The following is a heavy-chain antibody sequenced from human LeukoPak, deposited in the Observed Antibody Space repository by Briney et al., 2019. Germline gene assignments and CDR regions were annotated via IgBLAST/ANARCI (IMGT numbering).Heavy chain of an antibody. Sequence: SETLSLTCTVSGGSISSYYWTWIRQPPGKGLEWIGYIYYSGNTNHNPSLKSRVTISVDTSKNQFSLKLGSVTAADTAVYYCASSDSSGYYDNWGQGTLVTVSS. V-gene: IGHV4-59*01. J-gene: IGHJ4*02. CDR2: IYYSGNT. CDR1: GGSISSYY. D-gene: IGHD3-22*01. CDR3: ASSDSSGYYDN.